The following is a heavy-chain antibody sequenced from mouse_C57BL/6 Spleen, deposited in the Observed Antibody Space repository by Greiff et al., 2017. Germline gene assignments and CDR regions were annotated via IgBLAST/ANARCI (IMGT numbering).Heavy chain of an antibody. Sequence: EVHLVESGGGLVKPGGSLKLSRAASGFTFSDYGMHWFRQAPEKGLEWVAYISSGSSTIYYADTVKGRFTISRDNAKNTLFLQMTSLRSEDTAMYYCARGDYYGSSYGYFDYWGQGTTLTVSS. CDR2: ISSGSSTI. CDR3: ARGDYYGSSYGYFDY. J-gene: IGHJ2*01. CDR1: GFTFSDYG. D-gene: IGHD1-1*01. V-gene: IGHV5-17*01.